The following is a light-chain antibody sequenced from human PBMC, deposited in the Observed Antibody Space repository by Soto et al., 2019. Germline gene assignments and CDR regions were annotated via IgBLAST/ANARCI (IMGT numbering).Light chain of an antibody. J-gene: IGKJ4*01. CDR3: QQYSIYPVT. CDR1: QSISSY. Sequence: DIQMTQSPSSLSASVGDRVAITCRASQSISSYLNWYQQKPGKAPKLLIYAASSLQSGVPSRFSGSGYGTEFTLTISSLQPDDFATYYCQQYSIYPVTFGGGTKVDIK. V-gene: IGKV1-39*01. CDR2: AAS.